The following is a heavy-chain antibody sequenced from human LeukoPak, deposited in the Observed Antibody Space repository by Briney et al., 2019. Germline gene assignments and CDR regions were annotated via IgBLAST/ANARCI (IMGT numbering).Heavy chain of an antibody. D-gene: IGHD6-6*01. CDR1: GFTFSSYG. CDR3: ARDLYSSSSGYFDY. V-gene: IGHV3-33*01. J-gene: IGHJ4*02. Sequence: GRSLRLSCAASGFTFSSYGMHWVRQAPGKGLEWVAVIWYDGSNKYYADSVKGRFTISRDNSKNTLYLQMNSLRAEDTAVYYCARDLYSSSSGYFDYWGQGTLVTVSS. CDR2: IWYDGSNK.